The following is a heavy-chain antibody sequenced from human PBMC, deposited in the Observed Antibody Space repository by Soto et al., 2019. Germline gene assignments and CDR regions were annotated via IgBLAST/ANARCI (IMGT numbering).Heavy chain of an antibody. CDR1: GGSFSGYY. J-gene: IGHJ3*02. CDR2: INHSGST. CDR3: ATARYYDILTGYDAFDI. Sequence: SETLSLTCAVYGGSFSGYYWSWIRQPPGKGLEWIGEINHSGSTNYNPSLKSRVTISVDTSKNQFSLKLSSVTAADTAVYYCATARYYDILTGYDAFDIWGQGTMVTVSS. V-gene: IGHV4-34*01. D-gene: IGHD3-9*01.